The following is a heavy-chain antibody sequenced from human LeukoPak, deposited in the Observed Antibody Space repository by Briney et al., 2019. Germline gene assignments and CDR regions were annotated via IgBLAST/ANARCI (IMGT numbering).Heavy chain of an antibody. Sequence: GGSLRLSCAASGFIFSSYWMNWVRQVPGKGLEWVSRINTDGGAINYADSVKGRFTISRDNAKNTLYLQMNSLKNEDTAVYYCAKDRLWNSLDSWGQGTLVTVSS. V-gene: IGHV3-74*01. CDR2: INTDGGAI. CDR1: GFIFSSYW. D-gene: IGHD1-7*01. J-gene: IGHJ4*02. CDR3: AKDRLWNSLDS.